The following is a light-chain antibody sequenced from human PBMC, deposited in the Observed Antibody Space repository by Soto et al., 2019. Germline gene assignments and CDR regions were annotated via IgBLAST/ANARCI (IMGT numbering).Light chain of an antibody. CDR3: QQYDSWPRT. CDR2: GAS. J-gene: IGKJ1*01. V-gene: IGKV3-15*01. Sequence: EIVMTQSLATLSVSPGERSTLSCRASQSVSSNLAWYQQKPGQAPRLLIYGASTRATGIPARFSGSGSGTEFTLTITSLQSEDFGVYYCQQYDSWPRTFGQGTMVDIK. CDR1: QSVSSN.